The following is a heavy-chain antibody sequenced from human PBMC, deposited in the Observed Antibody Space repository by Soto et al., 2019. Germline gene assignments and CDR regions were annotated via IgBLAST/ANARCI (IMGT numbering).Heavy chain of an antibody. CDR2: SSAYNGDT. D-gene: IGHD2-15*01. V-gene: IGHV1-18*04. J-gene: IGHJ6*02. Sequence: QVQLVQSGAEVKEPGASVKVSCKASGYPFTSYSFSWVRQAPGQGLEWMGWSSAYNGDTRYAQKFQGRVTMTADPYTDTAYMELRSLRSDDTGVYYCAREGAVVGSAVYYGMDVWGQGTMVTVS. CDR1: GYPFTSYS. CDR3: AREGAVVGSAVYYGMDV.